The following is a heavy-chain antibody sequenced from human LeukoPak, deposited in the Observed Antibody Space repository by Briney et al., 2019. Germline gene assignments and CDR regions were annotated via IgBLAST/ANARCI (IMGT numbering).Heavy chain of an antibody. CDR3: ASGAYGSGSYYNHYGMDV. CDR1: GYSFGNRW. V-gene: IGHV5-51*01. CDR2: IYPDDSDT. D-gene: IGHD3-10*01. Sequence: GESLKISCKGSGYSFGNRWIGWVRQMPGKGLEWMGIIYPDDSDTIYSPSFEGQVTISADKSISTAYLQWSSLQAPDTAMSYCASGAYGSGSYYNHYGMDVWGQGTTVTVSS. J-gene: IGHJ6*02.